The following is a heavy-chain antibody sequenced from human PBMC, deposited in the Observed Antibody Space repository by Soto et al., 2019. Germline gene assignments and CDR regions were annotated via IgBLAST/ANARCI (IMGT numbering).Heavy chain of an antibody. V-gene: IGHV4-61*01. CDR3: ASYYDSSGYYDRPHFDY. CDR2: IYYSGNT. J-gene: IGHJ4*02. D-gene: IGHD3-22*01. CDR1: GGSVSSASDY. Sequence: PSETLSLTCTVSGGSVSSASDYLSWIRQSPGKGLEWIGNIYYSGNTNYNPSLKSRVTISVDTSKNQFSLKLSSVTAADTAVYYCASYYDSSGYYDRPHFDYWGQGTLVTVSS.